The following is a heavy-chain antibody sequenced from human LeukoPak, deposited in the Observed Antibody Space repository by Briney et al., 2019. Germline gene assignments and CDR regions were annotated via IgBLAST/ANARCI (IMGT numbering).Heavy chain of an antibody. J-gene: IGHJ4*02. CDR2: ISAYNGNT. V-gene: IGHV1-18*01. CDR3: ARERKLYYYDSSKFDY. D-gene: IGHD3-22*01. CDR1: GYTFTSYG. Sequence: GASVKVSCNASGYTFTSYGISWVRQAPGQGLEWMGWISAYNGNTNYAQKLQGRDTMTTDTSTSTACMELRSLRSDDTAVYYCARERKLYYYDSSKFDYWGQGTLVTVSS.